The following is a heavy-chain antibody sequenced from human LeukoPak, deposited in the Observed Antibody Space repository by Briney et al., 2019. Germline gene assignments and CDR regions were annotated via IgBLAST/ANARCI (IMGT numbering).Heavy chain of an antibody. CDR2: ISYDGSNK. CDR1: GFTFSSYA. CDR3: AKVEAAPHWFDP. J-gene: IGHJ5*02. D-gene: IGHD6-13*01. V-gene: IGHV3-30-3*01. Sequence: GRSLRLSCAASGFTFSSYAMHWVRQAPGKGLEWVAVISYDGSNKYYADSVKGRFTISRDNSKNTLYLQMNSLRAEDTAVYYCAKVEAAPHWFDPWGQGTLVTVSS.